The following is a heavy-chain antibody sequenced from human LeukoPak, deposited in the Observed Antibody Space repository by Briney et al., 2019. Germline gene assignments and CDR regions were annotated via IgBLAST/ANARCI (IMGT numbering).Heavy chain of an antibody. CDR2: IIPIFGTA. Sequence: SVTVSFKASGGTFSSYVISWVRQAPGQGLEWMGGIIPIFGTANYAQKFQVRVTITTDESTSTAYMELSSLRSEDTAVYYCARGLCDPYCGGDRNWFDPWGQGTLVTVSS. D-gene: IGHD2-21*02. CDR1: GGTFSSYV. J-gene: IGHJ5*02. CDR3: ARGLCDPYCGGDRNWFDP. V-gene: IGHV1-69*05.